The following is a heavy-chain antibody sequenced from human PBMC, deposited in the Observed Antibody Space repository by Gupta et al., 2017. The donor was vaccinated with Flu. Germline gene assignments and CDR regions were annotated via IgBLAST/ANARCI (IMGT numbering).Heavy chain of an antibody. D-gene: IGHD6-19*01. J-gene: IGHJ4*02. CDR1: GFTFSSYA. Sequence: EVQLLESGGGLVQPGGSLRLSCAASGFTFSSYAMSWVRQAPGKGLEWVSTITTSATSTYYADSVKGRFTISRDSSTNMLYLKMNSLRAEDTAVYYGAKKPPVAGAAPICDYWGRGTLVTVSS. CDR2: ITTSATST. V-gene: IGHV3-23*01. CDR3: AKKPPVAGAAPICDY.